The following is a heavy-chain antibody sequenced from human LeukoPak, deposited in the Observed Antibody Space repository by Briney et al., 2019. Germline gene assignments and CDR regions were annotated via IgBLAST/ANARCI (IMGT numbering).Heavy chain of an antibody. J-gene: IGHJ4*02. D-gene: IGHD6-19*01. CDR1: GYSISSGYY. CDR3: ARRTAVAGIDY. CDR2: IYHSGST. V-gene: IGHV4-38-2*01. Sequence: SETLSPTCAVSGYSISSGYYWGWIRQPPGKGLEWIGSIYHSGSTYYNPSLKSRVTISVDTSKNQFSLKLSSVTAADTAVYYCARRTAVAGIDYWGQGTLVTVSS.